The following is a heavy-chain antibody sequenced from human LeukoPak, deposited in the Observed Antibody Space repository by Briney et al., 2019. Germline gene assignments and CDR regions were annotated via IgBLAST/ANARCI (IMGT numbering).Heavy chain of an antibody. CDR2: ISGSGGST. J-gene: IGHJ4*02. D-gene: IGHD3-3*01. CDR3: AKTYYDFWSRYSIIPGPFDY. CDR1: GFTFSNYA. V-gene: IGHV3-23*01. Sequence: PGGSLRLSCAVSGFTFSNYAMSWVRQAPGKGLEWVSTISGSGGSTFYADSVKGRFTISRDNSKNTLYLRMNSLRAEDTAVYYCAKTYYDFWSRYSIIPGPFDYWGQGTLVTVSS.